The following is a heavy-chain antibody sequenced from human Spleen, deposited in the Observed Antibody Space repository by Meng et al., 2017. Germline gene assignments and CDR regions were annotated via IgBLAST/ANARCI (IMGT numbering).Heavy chain of an antibody. CDR2: IIPSSGDA. J-gene: IGHJ4*02. D-gene: IGHD1-7*01. CDR3: ARDGGNYDFDY. Sequence: QVPLVKFVAEVKKPGASVKFSCRASGYTFIDAYVHWVRQAPGQGLEWIVRIIPSSGDANSAQKFLGRVTLTWDTSISTAYMELSSLRSDDTAIYYCARDGGNYDFDYWGQGTLVTVSS. V-gene: IGHV1-2*06. CDR1: GYTFIDAY.